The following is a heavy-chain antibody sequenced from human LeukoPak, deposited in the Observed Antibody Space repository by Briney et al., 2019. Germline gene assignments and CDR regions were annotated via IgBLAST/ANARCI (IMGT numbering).Heavy chain of an antibody. CDR3: ASLYDIVGTTVDY. J-gene: IGHJ4*02. D-gene: IGHD1-26*01. CDR2: IDPNTGGT. CDR1: GYTFTSYY. V-gene: IGHV1-2*06. Sequence: ASVKVSCKASGYTFTSYYINWVRQAPGQGLEWMGRIDPNTGGTKSAKNFQGRVTMTRDTSISTAYMALSGLRSDDTAVYYCASLYDIVGTTVDYWGQGTLVTVSS.